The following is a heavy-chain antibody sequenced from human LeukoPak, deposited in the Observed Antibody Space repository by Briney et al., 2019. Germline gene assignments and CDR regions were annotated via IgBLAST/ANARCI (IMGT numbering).Heavy chain of an antibody. V-gene: IGHV3-23*01. J-gene: IGHJ4*02. D-gene: IGHD4-17*01. CDR1: GFTFSSYV. CDR3: AKDSSTTVTTKGGPRRSFDY. Sequence: GGSLRLSCAASGFTFSSYVMSWVRQAPGKGLDWVSVISGSGGTTYYADSEKGRFTISRDNSKNTLCLQMNSLRAEDTAIYYCAKDSSTTVTTKGGPRRSFDYWGLGTLVTVSS. CDR2: ISGSGGTT.